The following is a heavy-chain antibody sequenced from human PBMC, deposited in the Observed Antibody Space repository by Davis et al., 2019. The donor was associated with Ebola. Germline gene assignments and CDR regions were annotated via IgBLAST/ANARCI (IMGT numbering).Heavy chain of an antibody. Sequence: ASVKVSCKASGYTFTSYYMHWVRQAPGQGLEWMGIINPSGGSTSYAQKFQGRVTMTRDTSTSTVYMELSSLRSDDTAVYYCAREGYCSSTSCYGSYYYYYYGMDVWGQGTTVTVSS. CDR3: AREGYCSSTSCYGSYYYYYYGMDV. D-gene: IGHD2-2*01. CDR1: GYTFTSYY. V-gene: IGHV1-46*01. CDR2: INPSGGST. J-gene: IGHJ6*02.